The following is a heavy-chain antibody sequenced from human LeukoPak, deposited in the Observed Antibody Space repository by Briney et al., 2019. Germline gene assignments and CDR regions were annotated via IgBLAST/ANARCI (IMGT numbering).Heavy chain of an antibody. D-gene: IGHD5-18*01. J-gene: IGHJ4*02. CDR3: ARAASYGPLDY. CDR1: GGSISSGSYY. Sequence: SETLSLTCTVSGGSISSGSYYWSWIRQPAGKGLEGIGRIYTSGSTNYNPSLKSRVTISVDTSKNQFSLKLSSVTAADTAVYYCARAASYGPLDYWGQGTLVTVSS. CDR2: IYTSGST. V-gene: IGHV4-61*02.